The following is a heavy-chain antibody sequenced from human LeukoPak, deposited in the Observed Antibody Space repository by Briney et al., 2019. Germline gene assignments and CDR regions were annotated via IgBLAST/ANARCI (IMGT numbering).Heavy chain of an antibody. D-gene: IGHD5-12*01. CDR3: ARGGSGLDP. Sequence: GGSLRLSCAASGFTFSSYWMHWVRQAPGKGLVWVSHINTDGSNTRYADSVKGRFTISRDNAKNTLYLQMNSLRAEDTAVYYCARGGSGLDPWGRGTLVTISS. CDR1: GFTFSSYW. V-gene: IGHV3-74*01. CDR2: INTDGSNT. J-gene: IGHJ5*02.